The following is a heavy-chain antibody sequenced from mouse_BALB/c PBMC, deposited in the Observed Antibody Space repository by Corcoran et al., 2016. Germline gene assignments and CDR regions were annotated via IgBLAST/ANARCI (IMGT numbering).Heavy chain of an antibody. CDR3: SRHGRSPFDY. D-gene: IGHD1-1*01. V-gene: IGHV1-18*01. CDR1: GYTFTDYN. Sequence: EVLLQQSGPELVKTGASVKIPCKASGYTFTDYNMDWVKQSHGKSLEWIGDINPNNGGTIYNQKFKGKATLTVDKSSSTAYMELRSLTSEDTAVHYCSRHGRSPFDYWGQGTTLTVSS. CDR2: INPNNGGT. J-gene: IGHJ2*01.